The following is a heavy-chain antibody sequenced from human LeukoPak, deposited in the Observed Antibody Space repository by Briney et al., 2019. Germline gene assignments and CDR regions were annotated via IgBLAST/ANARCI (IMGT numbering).Heavy chain of an antibody. CDR3: AKAPLSLYYFDY. CDR2: ISSSSSYI. CDR1: GFTFSSYS. Sequence: GGSLRLSCAASGFTFSSYSMNWVRQAPGKGLEWVSSISSSSSYIYYADSVKGRFTISRDNSKNTLYLQMNSLRADDTAVYYCAKAPLSLYYFDYWGQGTLVTVSS. V-gene: IGHV3-21*04. J-gene: IGHJ4*02.